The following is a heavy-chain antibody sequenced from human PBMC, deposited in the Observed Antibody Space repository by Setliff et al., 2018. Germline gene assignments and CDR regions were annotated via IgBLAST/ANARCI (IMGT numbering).Heavy chain of an antibody. D-gene: IGHD2-2*01. CDR1: GFTFSDHS. J-gene: IGHJ4*02. Sequence: GSLRLSCAASGFTFSDHSMNWIRQPPGKGLEWIGEISHSGSANYNPSLKSRVTMSVDTSKNQFSLNLNSVTAADTAVYYFRLAHCNTTSCEEALDFWSQGTQVTVSS. CDR3: RLAHCNTTSCEEALDF. CDR2: ISHSGSA. V-gene: IGHV4-34*08.